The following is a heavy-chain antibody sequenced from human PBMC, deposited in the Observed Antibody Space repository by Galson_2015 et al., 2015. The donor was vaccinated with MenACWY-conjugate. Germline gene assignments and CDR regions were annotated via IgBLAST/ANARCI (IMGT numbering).Heavy chain of an antibody. CDR2: IYYSGST. V-gene: IGHV4-31*03. Sequence: TLSLTCTVSGGSIRSGAHYWSWIRQHPGKGLEWIGYIYYSGSTYYNPSLKSRVTISVDTSKNQFSLKLSSVIAADTAVYYCARLLQTYSGYAQYYFDYWGQGTLVTVSS. J-gene: IGHJ4*02. D-gene: IGHD5-12*01. CDR1: GGSIRSGAHY. CDR3: ARLLQTYSGYAQYYFDY.